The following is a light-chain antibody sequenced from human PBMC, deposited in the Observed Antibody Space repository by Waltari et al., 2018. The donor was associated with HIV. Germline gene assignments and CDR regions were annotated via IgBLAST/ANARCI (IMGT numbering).Light chain of an antibody. J-gene: IGKJ1*01. Sequence: DIQMTQSPRSLSASVGGTVTFTCRSSQKIVTYVNWYQHISGRPPRLLIFSASSLQRGISSRFSARGSGTDFTLTINNVQSEDFATYYCEQSYDFPRTFGQGTTVE. CDR1: QKIVTY. CDR3: EQSYDFPRT. V-gene: IGKV1-39*01. CDR2: SAS.